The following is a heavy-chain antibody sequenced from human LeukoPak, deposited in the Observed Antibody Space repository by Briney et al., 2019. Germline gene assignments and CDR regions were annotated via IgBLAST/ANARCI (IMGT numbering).Heavy chain of an antibody. J-gene: IGHJ4*02. CDR1: GFTFSSYS. V-gene: IGHV3-48*01. CDR2: ISSSSSTI. Sequence: GGSLRLSCAASGFTFSSYSMNWVRQAPGKGLEWVSYISSSSSTIYYADSVKGRFTISRDNAKSSLYLQMNSLRAEDTAVYYCASLAPGDYWGQGTLVTVSP. CDR3: ASLAPGDY.